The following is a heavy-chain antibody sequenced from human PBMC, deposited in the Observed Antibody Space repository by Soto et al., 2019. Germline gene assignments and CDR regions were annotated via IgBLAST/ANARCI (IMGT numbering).Heavy chain of an antibody. D-gene: IGHD5-18*01. CDR3: ARLRGYSYGGLDY. CDR2: IYHSGST. CDR1: GGSISTNYFY. J-gene: IGHJ4*02. Sequence: QLQLQESGPGLVKPSETLSLTCTVSGGSISTNYFYWGWIRQPPGQGLEWIGSIYHSGSTYYNPSLKSRVTISVDTSKNQVSLKVSSVTAADTAVYYCARLRGYSYGGLDYWGQGTLVTVSS. V-gene: IGHV4-39*01.